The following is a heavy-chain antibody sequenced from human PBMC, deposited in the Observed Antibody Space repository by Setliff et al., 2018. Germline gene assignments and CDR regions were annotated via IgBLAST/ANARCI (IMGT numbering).Heavy chain of an antibody. J-gene: IGHJ6*02. D-gene: IGHD3-16*02. CDR2: ISHSGSA. Sequence: SETLSLTCAVSGYSIRSGNYWGWIRQPPGKGLEWIGSISHSGSAYYNPSLKSRVTISLDMSKNQFSLKLSAVPAADTARYYCARGKVLYDYVWGSYRYEDYYYGMNVWGQGTTVTVS. CDR3: ARGKVLYDYVWGSYRYEDYYYGMNV. CDR1: GYSIRSGNY. V-gene: IGHV4-38-2*01.